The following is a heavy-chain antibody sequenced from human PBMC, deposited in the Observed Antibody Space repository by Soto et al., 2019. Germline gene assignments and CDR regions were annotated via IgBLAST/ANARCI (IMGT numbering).Heavy chain of an antibody. J-gene: IGHJ6*02. Sequence: ASVKVSCKASGYTFTSYAMHWVRQAPGQRLEWMGWINAGNGNTKYSQKFQGRVTITRDTSASTAYMELGSLRSEDTAVYYCARGANVLMVYAIPSDYYYGMAVWGQGTTVTVSS. CDR2: INAGNGNT. V-gene: IGHV1-3*01. CDR1: GYTFTSYA. D-gene: IGHD2-8*01. CDR3: ARGANVLMVYAIPSDYYYGMAV.